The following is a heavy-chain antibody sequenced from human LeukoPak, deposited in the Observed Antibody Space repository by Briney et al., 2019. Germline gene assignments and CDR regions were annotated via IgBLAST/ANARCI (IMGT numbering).Heavy chain of an antibody. J-gene: IGHJ4*02. Sequence: PSETLSLTCAVYGGSFSGYYWSWIRQPPGKGLEWIGEINHSGSTNYNPSLKSRVTISVDTSKNQFSLKLSSVTAADTAVYYCARDYYGSGAPLGYWGQGTLVTVSS. CDR3: ARDYYGSGAPLGY. D-gene: IGHD3-10*01. CDR2: INHSGST. V-gene: IGHV4-34*01. CDR1: GGSFSGYY.